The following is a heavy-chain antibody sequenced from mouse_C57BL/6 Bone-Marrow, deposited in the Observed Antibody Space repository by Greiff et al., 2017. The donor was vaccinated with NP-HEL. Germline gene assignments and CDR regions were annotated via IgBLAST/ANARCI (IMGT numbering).Heavy chain of an antibody. CDR2: IHPNSGST. CDR3: ARTSNYGSRGDY. CDR1: GYTFTSYW. V-gene: IGHV1-64*01. Sequence: VKLQQPGAELVKPGASVKLSCKASGYTFTSYWMHWVKQRPGQGLEWIGMIHPNSGSTNYNEKFKSKATLTVDESSSTAYMQLSSLTSEDSAVYYCARTSNYGSRGDYWGQGTTLTVSS. J-gene: IGHJ2*01. D-gene: IGHD1-1*01.